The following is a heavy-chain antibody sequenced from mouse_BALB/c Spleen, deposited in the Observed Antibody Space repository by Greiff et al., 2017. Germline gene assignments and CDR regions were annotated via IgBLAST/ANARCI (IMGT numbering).Heavy chain of an antibody. V-gene: IGHV10-1*02. Sequence: EVQRVESGGGLVKPKGSLKLSCAASGFTFNTYAMNWVRQAPGKGLEWVARIRSKSNNYATYYADSVQDSFTISRDDSQRMLYLQMNNLKTEDTTMNYCVRPVYGNYEAWFDYWGQGTLVTVSA. J-gene: IGHJ3*01. CDR1: GFTFNTYA. D-gene: IGHD2-1*01. CDR2: IRSKSNNYAT. CDR3: VRPVYGNYEAWFDY.